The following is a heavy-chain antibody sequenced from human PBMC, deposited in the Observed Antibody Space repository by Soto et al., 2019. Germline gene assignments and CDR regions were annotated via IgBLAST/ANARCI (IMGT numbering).Heavy chain of an antibody. CDR2: INSDGSST. CDR3: VRTSLVVAAATREDY. J-gene: IGHJ4*02. V-gene: IGHV3-74*01. CDR1: GFTFSSYW. Sequence: EVKLVESGGGLVQPGESLRLSCAASGFTFSSYWMHWVRQAPGKGLVWVSRINSDGSSTSYAGSVKGRFTISRDNAKNTRYLQMNSLRAEDTAVYYCVRTSLVVAAATREDYWGQGTLVTVSS. D-gene: IGHD2-15*01.